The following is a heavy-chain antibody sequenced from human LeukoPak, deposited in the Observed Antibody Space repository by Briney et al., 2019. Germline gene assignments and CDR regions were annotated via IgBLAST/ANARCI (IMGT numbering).Heavy chain of an antibody. CDR2: IIPILGIA. Sequence: SVKVSCKASGGTFSSYAISWVRQAPGQGLEWMGRIIPILGIANYAQKFQGRATITADKSTSTAYMELSSLRSEDTAVYYCARVPDSRYGMDVWGQGTTVTVSS. CDR1: GGTFSSYA. D-gene: IGHD2-21*01. V-gene: IGHV1-69*04. J-gene: IGHJ6*02. CDR3: ARVPDSRYGMDV.